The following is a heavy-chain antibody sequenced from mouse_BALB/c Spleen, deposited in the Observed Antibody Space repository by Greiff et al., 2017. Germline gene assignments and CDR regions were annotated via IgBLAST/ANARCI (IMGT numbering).Heavy chain of an antibody. J-gene: IGHJ1*01. CDR2: IDPSDSYT. Sequence: QVQLQQPGAELVKPGASVKLSCKASGYTFTSYWMHWVKQRPGQGLEWIGEIDPSDSYTNYNQKFKGKATLTVDKSSSTAYMQLSSLTSEDSAVYYCASRGYVWYFDVWGAGTTVTVSS. D-gene: IGHD2-14*01. V-gene: IGHV1-69*02. CDR3: ASRGYVWYFDV. CDR1: GYTFTSYW.